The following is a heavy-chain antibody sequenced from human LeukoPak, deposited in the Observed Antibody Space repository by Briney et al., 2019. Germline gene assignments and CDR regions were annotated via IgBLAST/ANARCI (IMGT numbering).Heavy chain of an antibody. Sequence: SETLSLTCAVYGGSFSGYYWSWIRQPPGKGLEWIGEINHSGSTNYNPSLKSRVTISVDTSKNQFSLKLSSVTAADTAVYYCAKGPSTYYYDSSGYYDYCGQGTLVTVSS. CDR1: GGSFSGYY. J-gene: IGHJ4*02. CDR3: AKGPSTYYYDSSGYYDY. V-gene: IGHV4-34*01. CDR2: INHSGST. D-gene: IGHD3-22*01.